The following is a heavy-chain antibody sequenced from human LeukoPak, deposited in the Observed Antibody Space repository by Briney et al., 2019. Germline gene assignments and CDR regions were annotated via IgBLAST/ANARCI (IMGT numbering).Heavy chain of an antibody. Sequence: GGSLRLSCAASGFTFSSYSMDWVRQAPGKGLEWVSSISSSSSYIYYADSVKGRFTISRDNAKNSLYLQMNSLRAEDTAVYYCASGSDILTDTWGQGTLVTVSS. CDR1: GFTFSSYS. D-gene: IGHD3-9*01. V-gene: IGHV3-21*01. CDR2: ISSSSSYI. J-gene: IGHJ4*02. CDR3: ASGSDILTDT.